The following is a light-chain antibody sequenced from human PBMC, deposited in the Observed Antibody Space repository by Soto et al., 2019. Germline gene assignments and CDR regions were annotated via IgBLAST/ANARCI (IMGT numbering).Light chain of an antibody. CDR1: QSVSSNY. J-gene: IGKJ1*01. V-gene: IGKV3-20*01. Sequence: EIVLTQSPGTLSLSPGERATLSCRASQSVSSNYLAWYQQRPGQAPRLLIYDASSRATGVPDRFSGSGSGTDFTLTISRLEPEDFAVSYCHQYGGSPGTLGQGTKVEIK. CDR2: DAS. CDR3: HQYGGSPGT.